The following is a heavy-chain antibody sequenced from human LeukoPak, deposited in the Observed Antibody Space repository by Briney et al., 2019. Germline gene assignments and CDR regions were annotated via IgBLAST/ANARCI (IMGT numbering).Heavy chain of an antibody. J-gene: IGHJ1*01. D-gene: IGHD3-22*01. CDR1: GYILTELS. CDR3: ATHSSAYYYVNPPWQH. V-gene: IGHV1-24*01. Sequence: ASVKVSCKVYGYILTELSMHWVRQAPGKGLEWMGGFDPEDGETIYAQKFQGRFTMTEDTSTDTAYMELSSLRSEDTAVYYCATHSSAYYYVNPPWQHWGQGTLVTVSS. CDR2: FDPEDGET.